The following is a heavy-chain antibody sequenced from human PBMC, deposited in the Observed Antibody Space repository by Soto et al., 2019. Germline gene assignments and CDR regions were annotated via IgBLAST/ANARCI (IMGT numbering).Heavy chain of an antibody. J-gene: IGHJ6*02. CDR1: GFTFSNYG. D-gene: IGHD2-21*01. Sequence: QVQLVESGGDVVQPGRSLRLSCAASGFTFSNYGMHWVRQAPGKGLDWVAVISDDGSNKYYADSVRGRFTISRDNSKDTLYLQMNSLRAEDTAVYYCAKGEPTSFYYGMDVWGQGTTVTVSS. CDR3: AKGEPTSFYYGMDV. CDR2: ISDDGSNK. V-gene: IGHV3-30*18.